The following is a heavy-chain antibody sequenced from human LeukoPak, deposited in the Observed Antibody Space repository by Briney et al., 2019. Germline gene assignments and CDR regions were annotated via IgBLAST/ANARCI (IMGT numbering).Heavy chain of an antibody. CDR1: GGSISSYY. D-gene: IGHD5-12*01. CDR3: ARMGGYSGYATH. Sequence: PSETLSLTCTASGGSISSYYWSWIRQPPGKGLEWIGYIHSSGNTNYNPSLKSRVTISVDTSKNQFSLKLSSVTAADTAVYYCARMGGYSGYATHWGQGTLVTVSS. V-gene: IGHV4-59*08. J-gene: IGHJ4*02. CDR2: IHSSGNT.